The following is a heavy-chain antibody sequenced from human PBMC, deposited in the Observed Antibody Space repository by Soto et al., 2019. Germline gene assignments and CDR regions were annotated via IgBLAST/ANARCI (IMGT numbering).Heavy chain of an antibody. CDR3: ARDTPMRGGDSSGQYYYYGMDV. V-gene: IGHV1-18*04. CDR2: ISAYNGNT. J-gene: IGHJ6*02. Sequence: GASVKVSCTASGYTFTSYGISWVRQAPGQGLEWMGWISAYNGNTNYAQKLQGRVTMTTDTSTSTAYMELRSLRSDDTAVYYCARDTPMRGGDSSGQYYYYGMDVWGQGTTVTVSS. CDR1: GYTFTSYG. D-gene: IGHD3-22*01.